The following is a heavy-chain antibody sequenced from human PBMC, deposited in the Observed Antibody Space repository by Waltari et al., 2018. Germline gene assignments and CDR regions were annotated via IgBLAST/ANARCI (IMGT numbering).Heavy chain of an antibody. CDR3: AKDSREYSSSSDIDY. Sequence: QVQLVESGGGVVQPGRSLRLSCAASGFTFSSYGMHWVRKSPGTGLEWVAVIWYDGSNKYYADSVKGRFTISRDNSKNTLYLQMNSLRAEDTAMYYCAKDSREYSSSSDIDYWGQGTLVTVSS. J-gene: IGHJ4*02. D-gene: IGHD6-6*01. CDR2: IWYDGSNK. V-gene: IGHV3-30*18. CDR1: GFTFSSYG.